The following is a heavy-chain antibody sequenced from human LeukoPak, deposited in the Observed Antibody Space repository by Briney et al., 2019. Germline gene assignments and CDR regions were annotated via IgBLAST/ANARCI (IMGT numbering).Heavy chain of an antibody. J-gene: IGHJ4*02. CDR3: AKDRYGDYSFDS. CDR1: GFTFSSCA. D-gene: IGHD4-17*01. Sequence: PGGSLRLSCAASGFTFSSCAMNWVRQAPGKGLEWVSSISGSGASTYDVDSVKGRFTISRDNSKNTLYLQMNSLRAEDTAIYYCAKDRYGDYSFDSWGQGTLVTVSS. V-gene: IGHV3-23*01. CDR2: ISGSGAST.